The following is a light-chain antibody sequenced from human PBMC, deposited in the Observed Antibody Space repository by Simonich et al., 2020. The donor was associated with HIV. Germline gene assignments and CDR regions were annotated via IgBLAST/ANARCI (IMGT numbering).Light chain of an antibody. CDR1: SGSIASHY. CDR3: QSYDSSNHVI. Sequence: NFMLTQPHSVSESPGKTVTISCSRSSGSIASHYVQWYQQRPGSAPTTVIYEDNQRPSGFPDRFSGSIDSSSNSAPLTISGLKTEDEADYYCQSYDSSNHVIFGGGTKLTVL. V-gene: IGLV6-57*03. J-gene: IGLJ2*01. CDR2: EDN.